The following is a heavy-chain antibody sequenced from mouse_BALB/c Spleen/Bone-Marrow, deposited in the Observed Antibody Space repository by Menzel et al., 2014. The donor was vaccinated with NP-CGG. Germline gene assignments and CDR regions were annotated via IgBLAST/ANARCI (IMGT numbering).Heavy chain of an antibody. CDR3: ARKGAMITHYYAMDY. V-gene: IGHV5-17*02. J-gene: IGHJ4*01. D-gene: IGHD2-4*01. CDR2: ISNGSSTI. Sequence: EVKLVESGGGLVQPGGSRKLSCAASGFTFSSFGMHWVRQAPEKGLEWVAYISNGSSTIYYADTVKGRFTISRDNPKNTLVLEMTNLRSEDTAMYYCARKGAMITHYYAMDYWGQGTSVTVSS. CDR1: GFTFSSFG.